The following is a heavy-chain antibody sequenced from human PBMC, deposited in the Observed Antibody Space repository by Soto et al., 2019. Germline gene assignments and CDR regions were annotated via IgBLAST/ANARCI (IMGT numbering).Heavy chain of an antibody. CDR1: GGTFSSYT. V-gene: IGHV1-69*04. CDR3: ARDHYGDYYFMGFEP. CDR2: IIPILGIA. J-gene: IGHJ5*02. D-gene: IGHD4-17*01. Sequence: SVKVSCKASGGTFSSYTISWVRQAPGQGLEWMGRIIPILGIANYAQKFQGRVTITADKSTSTAYMELSSLRSEDTAVYYCARDHYGDYYFMGFEPWGQGTLVTVSS.